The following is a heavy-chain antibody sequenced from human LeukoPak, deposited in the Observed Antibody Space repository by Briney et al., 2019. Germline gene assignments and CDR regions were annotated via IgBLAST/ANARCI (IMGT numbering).Heavy chain of an antibody. J-gene: IGHJ4*02. CDR2: LNPHTGGA. Sequence: ASVKVSCKTSGYTFTDYYIHWVRQAPVQGLEWVGQLNPHTGGANYPQKFQGRVSMTRDTSSNTAYIEVSRLTSDDTAVYYCARVTWKTVIAAPDYWGQGTLATVSS. CDR1: GYTFTDYY. D-gene: IGHD3-22*01. V-gene: IGHV1-2*06. CDR3: ARVTWKTVIAAPDY.